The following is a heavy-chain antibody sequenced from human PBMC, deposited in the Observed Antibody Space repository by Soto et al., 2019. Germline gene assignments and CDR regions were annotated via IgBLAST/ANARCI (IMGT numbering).Heavy chain of an antibody. V-gene: IGHV3-30-3*01. CDR3: ASPRLSSDGTTPIDY. J-gene: IGHJ4*02. D-gene: IGHD1-1*01. Sequence: QVQLVESGGGVVQPGRSLRLSCAASGFTFSSYAMHWVRQAPGKGLEWVAVISYDGNKKYYADSVKGRFTVSRDNSKNTLYLQMNSLGAEDTAVYYCASPRLSSDGTTPIDYWGQGTLVTVSS. CDR2: ISYDGNKK. CDR1: GFTFSSYA.